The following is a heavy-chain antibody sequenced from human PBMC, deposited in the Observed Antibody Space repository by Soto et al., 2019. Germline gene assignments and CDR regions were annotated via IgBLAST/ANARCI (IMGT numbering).Heavy chain of an antibody. CDR1: GYTFTSYD. Sequence: ASVKVSCKASGYTFTSYDINWVRQATGQGLEWMGWMNPNSGNTGYAQKFQGRVTMTRNTSISTAYMELSSLRSEDTAVYYCATTYYDILTGRAEEYYYYGMDVWGQGTMVTVSS. CDR3: ATTYYDILTGRAEEYYYYGMDV. D-gene: IGHD3-9*01. CDR2: MNPNSGNT. J-gene: IGHJ6*02. V-gene: IGHV1-8*01.